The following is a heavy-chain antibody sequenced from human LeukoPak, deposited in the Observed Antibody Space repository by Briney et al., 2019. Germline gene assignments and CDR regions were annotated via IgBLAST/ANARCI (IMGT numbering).Heavy chain of an antibody. J-gene: IGHJ4*02. CDR2: ISSSGSTI. CDR3: ATYRQVLLPFES. CDR1: GFTFSSYE. Sequence: GGSLRLSCAASGFTFSSYEMNWVRQAPGKGLEWVSYISSSGSTIYYADSVKGRFTISRDNAKNSLYLQMSSLRAEDTAVYYCATYRQVLLPFESWGQGTLVTVSS. V-gene: IGHV3-48*03. D-gene: IGHD2-8*02.